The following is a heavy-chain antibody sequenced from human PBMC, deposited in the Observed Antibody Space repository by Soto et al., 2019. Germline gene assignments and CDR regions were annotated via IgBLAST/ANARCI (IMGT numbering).Heavy chain of an antibody. V-gene: IGHV4-59*01. Sequence: PSETLSLTCTVSGGSISSYHWGWIRQPPGQGLEWIGYVFYTGTTRYNPSLSTRVTISVDTSKNVFSLKLSSVTAADRAEYYCARLLYHDTSGLQYYYFDFWGQGTLVTVSS. CDR3: ARLLYHDTSGLQYYYFDF. D-gene: IGHD3-22*01. J-gene: IGHJ4*02. CDR1: GGSISSYH. CDR2: VFYTGTT.